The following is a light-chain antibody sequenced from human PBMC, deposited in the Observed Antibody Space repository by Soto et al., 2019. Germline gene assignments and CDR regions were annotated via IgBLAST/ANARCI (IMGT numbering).Light chain of an antibody. CDR3: QKYNSAPLSLT. J-gene: IGKJ1*01. V-gene: IGKV1-27*01. CDR2: AAS. Sequence: DIQMTQSPSSLSASVGDRVTITCRASQGISNYLAWYQQKPGKVPKLLIYAASTLQSGVPSRFSGSGSGTDFTITISSLQPEDVATYYCQKYNSAPLSLTFGQGTKVEIK. CDR1: QGISNY.